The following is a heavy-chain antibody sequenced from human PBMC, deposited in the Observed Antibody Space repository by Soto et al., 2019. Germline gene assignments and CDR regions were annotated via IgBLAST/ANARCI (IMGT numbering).Heavy chain of an antibody. CDR1: GGSISSYY. V-gene: IGHV4-59*01. CDR3: ARDRRRRRELEPPTGYYGMDV. D-gene: IGHD1-1*01. Sequence: LSLTCTVSGGSISSYYWSWIRQPPGKGLEWIGYIYYSGSTNYNPSLKSRVTISVDTSKNQFSLKLSSVTAADTAVYYCARDRRRRRELEPPTGYYGMDVWGQGTTVTVSS. J-gene: IGHJ6*02. CDR2: IYYSGST.